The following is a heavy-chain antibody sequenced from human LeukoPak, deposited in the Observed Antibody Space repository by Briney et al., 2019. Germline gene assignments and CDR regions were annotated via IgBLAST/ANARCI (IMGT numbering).Heavy chain of an antibody. J-gene: IGHJ6*02. CDR2: IYYSGST. D-gene: IGHD6-19*01. CDR1: GGSISSYY. CDR3: ARQSSGWYNYYGMDV. Sequence: PSETLSLTCTVSGGSISSYYWSWIRQPPGKGLEWIGYIYYSGSTNYNPSLKSRVTISVDTSKNQFSLKLSSVTAADTAVYYCARQSSGWYNYYGMDVWGQGTTVTVSS. V-gene: IGHV4-59*01.